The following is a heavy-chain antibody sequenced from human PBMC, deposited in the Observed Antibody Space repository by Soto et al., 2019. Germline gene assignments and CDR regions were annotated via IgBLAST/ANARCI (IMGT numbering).Heavy chain of an antibody. D-gene: IGHD4-17*01. J-gene: IGHJ5*02. CDR1: GYTFTSYD. CDR2: MNPNSGNT. Sequence: QVQLVQSGAEVKKPGASVKVSCKASGYTFTSYDINWVRQATGQGFEYLGWMNPNSGNTGYVKKFQGRVTMTRDTSMSTAYMERSSLRSEDTAVYYCARGIKYGDYSRWCDPWGPGTLVTVSS. CDR3: ARGIKYGDYSRWCDP. V-gene: IGHV1-8*01.